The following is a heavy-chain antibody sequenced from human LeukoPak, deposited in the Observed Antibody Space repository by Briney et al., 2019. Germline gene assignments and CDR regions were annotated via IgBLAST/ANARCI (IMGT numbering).Heavy chain of an antibody. D-gene: IGHD3-3*01. CDR3: ARAASLYYDFWSGYPHAFDI. CDR1: GGSFSGYY. V-gene: IGHV4-34*09. Sequence: KPSETLSLTCAVYGGSFSGYYWSWIRQPPGKGLEWIGYIYYSGSTYYNPSLKSRVTISVDTSKNQFSLKLSSVTAADTAVYYCARAASLYYDFWSGYPHAFDIWGQGTMVTVSS. J-gene: IGHJ3*02. CDR2: IYYSGST.